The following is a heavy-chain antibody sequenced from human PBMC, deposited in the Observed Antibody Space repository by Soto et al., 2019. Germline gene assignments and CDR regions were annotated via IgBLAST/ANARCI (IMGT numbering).Heavy chain of an antibody. CDR2: IYSDGST. CDR1: GFTVSSNY. D-gene: IGHD6-13*01. CDR3: ARGGYSSNSPLLFNLFDP. V-gene: IGHV3-53*04. J-gene: IGHJ5*02. Sequence: EVQVVESGGGLVQPGGSLRLSCAASGFTVSSNYMTWVRQAPGKGLEWVSVIYSDGSTYYADSVKGRFTISRHNSKNTLYHQMNSLRAEDTALYYCARGGYSSNSPLLFNLFDPWGQGTLVTVSS.